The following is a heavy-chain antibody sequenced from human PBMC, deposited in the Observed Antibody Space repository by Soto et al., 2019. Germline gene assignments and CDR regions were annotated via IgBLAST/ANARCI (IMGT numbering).Heavy chain of an antibody. D-gene: IGHD2-15*01. J-gene: IGHJ3*02. Sequence: GGSLRLSCAASGFTFSSYWMSWVRQAPGKGLEWVANIKQDGSEKYYVDSVKGRFTISRDNAKNSLYLQMNSLRAEDTAVYYCALLVVVAANDAFDIWGQGTMVTVSS. V-gene: IGHV3-7*01. CDR1: GFTFSSYW. CDR3: ALLVVVAANDAFDI. CDR2: IKQDGSEK.